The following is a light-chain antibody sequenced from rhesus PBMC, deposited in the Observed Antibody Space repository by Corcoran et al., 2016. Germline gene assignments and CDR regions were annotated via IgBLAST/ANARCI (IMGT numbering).Light chain of an antibody. CDR2: KAS. Sequence: DIQMTQSPSSLSASVGDTVTITCRASQSISSGLAWYQQKPGKAPNLLIYKASSLQSGVPSRFSGRVAGTDFTLTISSLQSEDFATYYCQQYSSSPYSFGQGTKVEIK. CDR1: QSISSG. CDR3: QQYSSSPYS. J-gene: IGKJ2*01. V-gene: IGKV1-22*01.